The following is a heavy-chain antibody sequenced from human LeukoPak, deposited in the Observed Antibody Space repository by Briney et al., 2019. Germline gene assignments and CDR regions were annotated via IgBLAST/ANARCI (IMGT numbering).Heavy chain of an antibody. CDR1: GGSISSGGYS. V-gene: IGHV4-30-2*01. J-gene: IGHJ4*02. Sequence: SQTLSLTCAVSGGSISSGGYSWSWIRQPPGKGLEWIGYIYHSGSTYYNPSLKSRVTISVDRSKNQFSLKLSSVTAADTAVYYCARESITIFGVVTPPDYWGQGTLVTVSP. D-gene: IGHD3-3*01. CDR3: ARESITIFGVVTPPDY. CDR2: IYHSGST.